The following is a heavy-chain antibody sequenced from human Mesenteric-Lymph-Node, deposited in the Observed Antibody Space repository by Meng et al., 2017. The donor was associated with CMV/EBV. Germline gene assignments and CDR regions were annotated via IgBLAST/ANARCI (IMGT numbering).Heavy chain of an antibody. V-gene: IGHV3-23*01. CDR1: GFTFSSYA. J-gene: IGHJ4*02. CDR2: ISGSGGST. Sequence: GGSLRLSCAASGFTFSSYAMSWVRQAPGKGLEWVSAISGSGGSTYYADFVKGRFTISRDKSKNTLNLQMNTLRAEDTAVYYCARDVRYCASTSCSPSDYWGQGTLVTVSS. D-gene: IGHD2-2*01. CDR3: ARDVRYCASTSCSPSDY.